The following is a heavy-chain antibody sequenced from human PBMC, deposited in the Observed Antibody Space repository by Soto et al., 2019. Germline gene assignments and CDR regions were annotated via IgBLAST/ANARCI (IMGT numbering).Heavy chain of an antibody. CDR3: ARFPRFGELSKYYYYGMDV. Sequence: SETLSLTCAVYGGSFSGYYWSWIRQPPGKGLEWIGEINHSGSTNYNPSLKSRVTISVDTSKNQFSLKLSSATAADTAVYYCARFPRFGELSKYYYYGMDVWGQGTTVTVSS. J-gene: IGHJ6*02. CDR1: GGSFSGYY. D-gene: IGHD3-10*01. V-gene: IGHV4-34*01. CDR2: INHSGST.